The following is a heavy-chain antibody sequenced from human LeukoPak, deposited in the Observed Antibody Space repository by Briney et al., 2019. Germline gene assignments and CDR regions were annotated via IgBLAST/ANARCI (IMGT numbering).Heavy chain of an antibody. D-gene: IGHD4-23*01. CDR2: IKTKGDGGTT. CDR1: GFSFSDAW. Sequence: GGSLRLSCAASGFSFSDAWMSWVRQAPGEGLEWVGRIKTKGDGGTTDYAAPVKGRFTISRDDSKNTLYVQMNSLKTEDTAVYYCTPDYGGTDDAFDMWGQGTMVTVSS. CDR3: TPDYGGTDDAFDM. J-gene: IGHJ3*02. V-gene: IGHV3-15*01.